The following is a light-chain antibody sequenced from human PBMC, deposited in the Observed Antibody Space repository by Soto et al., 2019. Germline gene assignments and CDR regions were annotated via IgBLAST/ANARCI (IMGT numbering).Light chain of an antibody. CDR2: AAS. Sequence: DIQMTQSPSSLSASVGDRVTISCRASQGIRNDLGWYQQKPGKDPKRLIYAASSLKTGVPSRFSGSGSGTEFLLTITILHPDDSVTYYCLHHNSYPLTFGGGTRVEIK. V-gene: IGKV1-17*01. J-gene: IGKJ4*01. CDR3: LHHNSYPLT. CDR1: QGIRND.